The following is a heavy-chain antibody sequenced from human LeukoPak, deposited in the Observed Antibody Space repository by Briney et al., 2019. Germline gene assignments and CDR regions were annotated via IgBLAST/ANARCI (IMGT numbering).Heavy chain of an antibody. CDR3: ARAGYSSSWYVELYNWFDP. Sequence: SETLSLTCAVYGGSFSGYYWSWIRQPPGKGLEWIGEINHSGSTNYNPSLKGRVTISVDTSKNQFSLKLSSVTAADTAVYYCARAGYSSSWYVELYNWFDPWGQGTLVTVSS. D-gene: IGHD6-13*01. CDR2: INHSGST. V-gene: IGHV4-34*01. J-gene: IGHJ5*02. CDR1: GGSFSGYY.